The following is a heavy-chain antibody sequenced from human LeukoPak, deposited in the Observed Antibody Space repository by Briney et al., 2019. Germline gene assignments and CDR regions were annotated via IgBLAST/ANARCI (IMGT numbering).Heavy chain of an antibody. CDR2: ITSSSSPI. CDR3: ARRAYGDDSFDY. Sequence: GGSLRLSCAASGFTFRSYSMNWVRQAPGKGLEWVSYITSSSSPIYYADSVKGRFTISRDNAKNSLYLQMNSLRDEDTAVYYCARRAYGDDSFDYWGQGTLVTVSS. J-gene: IGHJ4*02. V-gene: IGHV3-48*02. D-gene: IGHD4-17*01. CDR1: GFTFRSYS.